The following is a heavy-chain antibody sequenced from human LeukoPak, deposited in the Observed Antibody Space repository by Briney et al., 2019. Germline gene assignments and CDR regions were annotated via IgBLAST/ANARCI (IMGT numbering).Heavy chain of an antibody. CDR1: GGSISSYY. D-gene: IGHD2-8*01. CDR3: WRPHCSNSVCSSSRVDF. Sequence: KTSETLSLTCTVSGGSISSYYWGWIRQPPGKGLEWIGNIHYSGSTYYSPSLKNRVTISVDTSKNQFSLRLKSVTAADTAVYYCWRPHCSNSVCSSSRVDFWGQGTLVTVSS. CDR2: IHYSGST. J-gene: IGHJ4*02. V-gene: IGHV4-39*01.